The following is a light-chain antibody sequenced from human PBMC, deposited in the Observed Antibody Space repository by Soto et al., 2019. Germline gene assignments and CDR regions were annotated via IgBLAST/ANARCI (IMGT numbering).Light chain of an antibody. V-gene: IGLV4-60*03. CDR3: ETWDSNSRV. CDR1: SGHSSYI. Sequence: QSVLTQSSPASASLGSSVKLTCTLNSGHSSYIIAWHQQQPGKAPRYLMKLEGSGSYNKGSGVPDRFSGSSSGADRYLTISNLQSEDEADYYCETWDSNSRVFGGGTKLTVL. CDR2: LEGSGSY. J-gene: IGLJ3*02.